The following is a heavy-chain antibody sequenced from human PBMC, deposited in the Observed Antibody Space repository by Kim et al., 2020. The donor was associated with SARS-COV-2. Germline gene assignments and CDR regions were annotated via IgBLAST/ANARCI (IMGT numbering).Heavy chain of an antibody. V-gene: IGHV3-48*03. J-gene: IGHJ6*02. D-gene: IGHD1-26*01. CDR3: ARDLGDSGSYYHYYYGMDV. Sequence: GRFTISRDNAKNSLYLQMNSLRAEDTTVYYCARDLGDSGSYYHYYYGMDVWGQGTTVTVSS.